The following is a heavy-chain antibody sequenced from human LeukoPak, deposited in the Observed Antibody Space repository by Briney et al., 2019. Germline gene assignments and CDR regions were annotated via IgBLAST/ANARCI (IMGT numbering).Heavy chain of an antibody. D-gene: IGHD5-18*01. CDR2: ISAYNGNT. J-gene: IGHJ6*02. CDR1: GYSFTSSG. Sequence: GASVKVSCKASGYSFTSSGISWVRQAPGQGLEWMGWISAYNGNTNYAQKLQGRVTMTTDTSTSTAYMELRSLRSDDTAVYYCARDGLDTAMVLCMDVWGQGTTVTVSS. CDR3: ARDGLDTAMVLCMDV. V-gene: IGHV1-18*01.